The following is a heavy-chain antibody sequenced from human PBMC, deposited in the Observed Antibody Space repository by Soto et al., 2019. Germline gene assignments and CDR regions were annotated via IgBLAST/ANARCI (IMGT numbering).Heavy chain of an antibody. Sequence: GGSLRLSCAASGFTFSSYAMSWVRQAPGKGLEWVSAISGSGGSTYYADSVKGRFTISRDNSKNTLYLQMNSLRAEDTAVYYCAKDLKDYNWNYEDAFDIWGQGTMVTVSS. V-gene: IGHV3-23*01. CDR1: GFTFSSYA. D-gene: IGHD1-7*01. CDR2: ISGSGGST. CDR3: AKDLKDYNWNYEDAFDI. J-gene: IGHJ3*02.